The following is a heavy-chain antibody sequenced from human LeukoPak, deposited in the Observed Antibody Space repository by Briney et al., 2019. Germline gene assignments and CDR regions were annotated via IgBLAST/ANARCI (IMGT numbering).Heavy chain of an antibody. D-gene: IGHD4-17*01. CDR3: ARNYGDYFDY. J-gene: IGHJ4*02. CDR1: GGTFSNYA. CDR2: ISAYNGNT. V-gene: IGHV1-18*01. Sequence: ASVKVSCKASGGTFSNYAISWVRQAPGQGLEWMGWISAYNGNTNYAQDLQGRVTMTTDTSTSTAYMELRSLRSDDTAVYYCARNYGDYFDYWGQGTLVTVSS.